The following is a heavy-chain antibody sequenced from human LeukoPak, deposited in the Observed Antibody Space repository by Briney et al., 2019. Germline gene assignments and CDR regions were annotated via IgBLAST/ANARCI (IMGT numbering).Heavy chain of an antibody. CDR3: ARDSHYYDSSGYYVRYFDL. V-gene: IGHV1-18*01. J-gene: IGHJ2*01. CDR2: ISAYNGNT. Sequence: ASVKVSCKASGYTFTSYGISWVRQAPGQGLEWMGWISAYNGNTNYAQKLQGRVTMTTDTSTSTAYMELRSLRSDDTAVYYCARDSHYYDSSGYYVRYFDLWGRGTLVTVSS. D-gene: IGHD3-22*01. CDR1: GYTFTSYG.